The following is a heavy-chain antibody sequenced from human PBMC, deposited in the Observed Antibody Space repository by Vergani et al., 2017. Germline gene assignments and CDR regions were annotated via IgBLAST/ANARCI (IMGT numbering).Heavy chain of an antibody. CDR3: ASRGLAAAENFDY. V-gene: IGHV4-30-4*08. CDR2: IYYSGST. CDR1: GGSITSGDYY. J-gene: IGHJ4*02. D-gene: IGHD6-13*01. Sequence: QVQLHESGPGLVKPSQTLSLTCTVSGGSITSGDYYWSWIRQPPGKGLEWIGYIYYSGSTYYNPSLKSRVTISVDTSKNQFSLKLSSVTAADTAVYYCASRGLAAAENFDYWGQGILVTVSS.